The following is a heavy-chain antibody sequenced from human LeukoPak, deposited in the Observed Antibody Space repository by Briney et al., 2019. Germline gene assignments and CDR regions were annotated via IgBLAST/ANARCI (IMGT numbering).Heavy chain of an antibody. CDR3: ARSYYYDSSGYYHLYYFDY. CDR1: GYSFTSYW. Sequence: LGESLKISCKGSGYSFTSYWIGWVRQMPGKGLEWMGIIYPGDSDTRYSPSFQGQVTISADKSISTAYLQWSSLKASDTAMYYCARSYYYDSSGYYHLYYFDYWGQGTLVTVSS. V-gene: IGHV5-51*01. CDR2: IYPGDSDT. D-gene: IGHD3-22*01. J-gene: IGHJ4*02.